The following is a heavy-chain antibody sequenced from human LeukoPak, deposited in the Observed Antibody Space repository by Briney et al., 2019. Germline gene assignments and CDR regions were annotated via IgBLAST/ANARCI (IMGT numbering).Heavy chain of an antibody. CDR1: GSTFSSYA. V-gene: IGHV3-23*01. D-gene: IGHD5-12*01. CDR2: ISASGPTT. CDR3: AVDRRGHGGHGTFEY. J-gene: IGHJ4*02. Sequence: GGSLRLSCAASGSTFSSYAMSWVRQAPGKGLEWVSGISASGPTTYYADSVKGRFNIFKDNSKNTLYLQMNSLRAEDTAVYYCAVDRRGHGGHGTFEYWGQGTLVTVSS.